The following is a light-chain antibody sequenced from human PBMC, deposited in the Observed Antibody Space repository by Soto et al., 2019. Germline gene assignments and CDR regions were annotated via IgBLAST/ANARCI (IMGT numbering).Light chain of an antibody. V-gene: IGKV3-15*01. CDR3: QQYNNWPPWT. CDR1: QTISSW. Sequence: MTQSPSTLSGSVGERVTITCRASQTISSWLAWYQQKPGQAPRLLIYGAPKRATGFPARFSGSGSGTEFTLTISSLLSEDFAVYYCQQYNNWPPWTFGQGTKVDIK. CDR2: GAP. J-gene: IGKJ1*01.